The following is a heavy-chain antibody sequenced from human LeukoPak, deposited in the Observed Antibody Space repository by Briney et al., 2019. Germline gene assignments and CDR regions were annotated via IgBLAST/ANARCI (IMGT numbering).Heavy chain of an antibody. Sequence: SGPALVKPTQTLTLTCTFSGFSLSTSGMCVSWIRQPPGKALEWLVRIDWDDDKYYSTSLKTRLTISKDTSKNQVVLTTTNMDPVDTATYYCARIGSNYVSAGWNWFDPWGQGTLVTVSS. CDR2: IDWDDDK. V-gene: IGHV2-70*11. D-gene: IGHD4-11*01. CDR1: GFSLSTSGMC. CDR3: ARIGSNYVSAGWNWFDP. J-gene: IGHJ5*02.